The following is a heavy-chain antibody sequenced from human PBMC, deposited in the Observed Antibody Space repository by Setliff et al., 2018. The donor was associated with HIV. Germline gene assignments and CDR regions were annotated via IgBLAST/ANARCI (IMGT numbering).Heavy chain of an antibody. V-gene: IGHV1-18*01. J-gene: IGHJ5*02. CDR2: VNTQTGST. CDR3: ARGGHGSSFGYDWFDP. Sequence: ASVKVSCKASGYSFINYAMSWVRQAPGQGLEWMGWVNTQTGSTNYAQKFEGRVAMTADTSTNNVHMYLSSLRSEDTAIYYCARGGHGSSFGYDWFDPWGQGTPVTVSS. CDR1: GYSFINYA. D-gene: IGHD5-18*01.